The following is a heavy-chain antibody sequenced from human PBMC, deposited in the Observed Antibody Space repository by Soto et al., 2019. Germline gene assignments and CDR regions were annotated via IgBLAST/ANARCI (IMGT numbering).Heavy chain of an antibody. Sequence: QVQLQQWGAGLLKPSETLSLTCAVYGGSFSGYYWSWIRQPPGKGLEWIGEINHSGSTNYNPSLKSRVTISVDTSKNKFSLKLSSVTAADTAVYYCARVRSGYGTNWGQGTLVTVSS. J-gene: IGHJ4*02. CDR2: INHSGST. CDR3: ARVRSGYGTN. V-gene: IGHV4-34*01. CDR1: GGSFSGYY. D-gene: IGHD5-12*01.